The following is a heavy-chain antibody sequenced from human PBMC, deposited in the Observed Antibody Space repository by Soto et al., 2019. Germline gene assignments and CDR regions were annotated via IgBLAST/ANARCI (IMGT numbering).Heavy chain of an antibody. CDR1: GGSFSGYY. V-gene: IGHV4-34*01. Sequence: SETLSLTCAVYGGSFSGYYWSWIRQPPGKGLEWIGEINHSGSTNYNPSLKSRVTISVDTSKNQFSLKLSSVTAADTAVYYCARVGGLGYSSSWYRCYMDVWGKGTTVTVSS. J-gene: IGHJ6*03. D-gene: IGHD6-13*01. CDR2: INHSGST. CDR3: ARVGGLGYSSSWYRCYMDV.